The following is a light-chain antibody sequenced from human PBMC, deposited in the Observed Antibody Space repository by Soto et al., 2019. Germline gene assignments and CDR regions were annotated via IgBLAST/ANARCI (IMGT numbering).Light chain of an antibody. CDR2: EGS. Sequence: QSALTQPASVSGSPGQSITISCTGTSSDVGSYNLVSWYQQHPGKAPKLMIYEGSKRPLGVSNRFSGSKSGNTASLTISGLQAEDEADYYCCSYAGSSTPYVVFGGGTKVTVL. J-gene: IGLJ2*01. CDR1: SSDVGSYNL. CDR3: CSYAGSSTPYVV. V-gene: IGLV2-23*01.